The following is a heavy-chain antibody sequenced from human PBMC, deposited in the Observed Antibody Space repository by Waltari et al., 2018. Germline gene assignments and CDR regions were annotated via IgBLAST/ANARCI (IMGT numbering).Heavy chain of an antibody. D-gene: IGHD3-10*01. CDR2: IYTSGST. CDR1: GGSISSGSYY. CDR3: ARGSGGGAFDI. V-gene: IGHV4-61*02. J-gene: IGHJ3*02. Sequence: QVQLQESGPGLVKPSQTLSLTCTVSGGSISSGSYYWSWIRQPAGKGLEWIGRIYTSGSTNYNPSLKSRVTISVDTSKNQFSLKLSSVTAADTAVYYCARGSGGGAFDIWGQGTMVTVSS.